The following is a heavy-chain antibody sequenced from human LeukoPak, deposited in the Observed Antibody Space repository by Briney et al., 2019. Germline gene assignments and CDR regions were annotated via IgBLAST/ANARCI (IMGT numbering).Heavy chain of an antibody. D-gene: IGHD2-2*01. Sequence: PSETLALTCNVSGASLGSDSYSWVWLRQPPGKALEWIRSVYYSGSTYYTPSLKRRVTISVDMPRNHFSLKLNPVAAADTAVYYCARRYKDMVVVPAVFYFDYWGRGILVTVSS. CDR3: ARRYKDMVVVPAVFYFDY. CDR1: GASLGSDSYS. J-gene: IGHJ4*02. V-gene: IGHV4-39*02. CDR2: VYYSGST.